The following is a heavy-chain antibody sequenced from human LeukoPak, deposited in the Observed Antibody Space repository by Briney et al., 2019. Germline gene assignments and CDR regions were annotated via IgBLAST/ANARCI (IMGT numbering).Heavy chain of an antibody. Sequence: ASVKVSCKVSGYTLTELSMHWVRQAPGKGRGWMGGFDPEDGETIYAQKFQGRVTMTGDTSTGTAYMELSSLRSEDTAVYYCATYPWFGELLYGYFQHWGQGTLVTVSS. CDR3: ATYPWFGELLYGYFQH. CDR2: FDPEDGET. J-gene: IGHJ1*01. D-gene: IGHD3-10*01. CDR1: GYTLTELS. V-gene: IGHV1-24*01.